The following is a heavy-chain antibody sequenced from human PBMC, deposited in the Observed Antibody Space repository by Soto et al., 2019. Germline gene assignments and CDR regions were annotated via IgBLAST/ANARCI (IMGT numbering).Heavy chain of an antibody. CDR1: GYIFTAYS. J-gene: IGHJ1*01. D-gene: IGHD2-15*01. CDR3: AREENCSDGVCYSEYFQR. CDR2: VNPSGGST. V-gene: IGHV1-46*01. Sequence: QVQLVQSGAEVKKPGASVKVSCKASGYIFTAYSMHWVRQAPGQGLEWMGVVNPSGGSTNYAQKCRGRITMNRDTSTSTVYMDLSSLTSEDTAVYYCAREENCSDGVCYSEYFQRWGQGTLVTVSS.